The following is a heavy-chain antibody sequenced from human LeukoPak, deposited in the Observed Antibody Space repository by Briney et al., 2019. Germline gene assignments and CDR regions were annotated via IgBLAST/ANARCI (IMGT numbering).Heavy chain of an antibody. CDR3: ARALDV. V-gene: IGHV3-7*03. CDR2: IRQDGSEK. J-gene: IGHJ6*02. CDR1: GFTFVNHW. Sequence: GGSLRLSCAASGFTFVNHWMHWVRQAPGKGLEWVANIRQDGSEKYYVASVKGRFTISRDYAKNALFLQMNSLTAEDTAVYYCARALDVWGRGTTVTVSS.